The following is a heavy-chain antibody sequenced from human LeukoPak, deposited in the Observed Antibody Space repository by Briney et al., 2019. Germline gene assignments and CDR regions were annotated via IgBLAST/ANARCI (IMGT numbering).Heavy chain of an antibody. CDR1: GFNFGGYV. Sequence: PGGSLRLSCAASGFNFGGYVMSWVRQAPGKGLEWVSVISSSGDYTKYADSVKGRFTISRDNSKNTLSLQVSGLRAEDTAIYYCAKDRDDSGDYAFDYWGQGILVSVSS. CDR3: AKDRDDSGDYAFDY. CDR2: ISSSGDYT. D-gene: IGHD4-17*01. J-gene: IGHJ4*02. V-gene: IGHV3-23*01.